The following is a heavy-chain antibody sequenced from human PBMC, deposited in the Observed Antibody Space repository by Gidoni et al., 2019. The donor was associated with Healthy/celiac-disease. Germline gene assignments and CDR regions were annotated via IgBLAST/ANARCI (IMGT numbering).Heavy chain of an antibody. CDR1: GGTFRSYA. D-gene: IGHD3-22*01. V-gene: IGHV1-69*01. CDR2: IIPIFGTA. CDR3: AREMNTYYYDSSGYYTFDY. Sequence: QVQLVQSGAEVKKPGSSVKVSCKASGGTFRSYAISWVRQAPGQGLEWMGGIIPIFGTANYAQKFQGRVTITADESTSTAYMELSSLRSEDTAVYYCAREMNTYYYDSSGYYTFDYWGQGTLVTVSS. J-gene: IGHJ4*02.